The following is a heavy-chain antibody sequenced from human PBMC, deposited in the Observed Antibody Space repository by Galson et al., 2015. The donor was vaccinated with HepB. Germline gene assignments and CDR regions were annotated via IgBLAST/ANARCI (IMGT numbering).Heavy chain of an antibody. CDR3: ARGRRAYCGGDCPYWYFDL. CDR2: IIPILGLA. J-gene: IGHJ2*01. Sequence: SVKVSCKASGGTFSSYAISWVRQAPGQGLEWMGGIIPILGLANYAQKFQGRVTITADKSTSTAYMELSSLRSEDTAVYYCARGRRAYCGGDCPYWYFDLWGRGTLVTVSS. D-gene: IGHD2-21*02. CDR1: GGTFSSYA. V-gene: IGHV1-69*10.